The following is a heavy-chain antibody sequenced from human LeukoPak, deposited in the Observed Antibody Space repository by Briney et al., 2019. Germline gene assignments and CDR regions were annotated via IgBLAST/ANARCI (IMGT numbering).Heavy chain of an antibody. J-gene: IGHJ6*02. CDR3: AIRGGGAYYYGMDV. CDR2: IYTSGST. D-gene: IGHD2-21*01. CDR1: GGSINSYY. Sequence: SETLSLTCTVSGGSINSYYWSWIRQPAGKGLEWIGRIYTSGSTNYNPSLKSRVTMSVDTSKNQFPLKLSSVTAAVTAVYYCAIRGGGAYYYGMDVWGQGTTVTVSS. V-gene: IGHV4-4*07.